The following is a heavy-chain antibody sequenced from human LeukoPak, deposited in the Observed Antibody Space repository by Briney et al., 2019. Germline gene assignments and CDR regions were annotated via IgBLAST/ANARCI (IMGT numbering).Heavy chain of an antibody. CDR2: IRSKVNKYAT. CDR1: GFIFSGSA. J-gene: IGHJ6*02. D-gene: IGHD4-17*01. Sequence: GGSLRFSCAASGFIFSGSAMHWVRQAPGKGLEWVGRIRSKVNKYATAYAASVKGRFTISRDDSKNMAYLQMNSLKTEDTAVYYCTRPTVTDGLDVWGQGITAIVSS. CDR3: TRPTVTDGLDV. V-gene: IGHV3-73*01.